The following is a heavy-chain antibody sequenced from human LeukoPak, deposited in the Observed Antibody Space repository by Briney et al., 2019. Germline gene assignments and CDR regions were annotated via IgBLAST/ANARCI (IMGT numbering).Heavy chain of an antibody. V-gene: IGHV3-21*04. Sequence: GGSLRLSCAASGFTFSSYSMNWVSQAPGKGLEWVSSISSSSSYIYYADSVKGRFTISRDNAKNSLYLQMNSLRAEDTAVYYCAKAVSAAMVPYYFDYWGQGTLVTVSS. CDR1: GFTFSSYS. CDR3: AKAVSAAMVPYYFDY. J-gene: IGHJ4*02. D-gene: IGHD5-18*01. CDR2: ISSSSSYI.